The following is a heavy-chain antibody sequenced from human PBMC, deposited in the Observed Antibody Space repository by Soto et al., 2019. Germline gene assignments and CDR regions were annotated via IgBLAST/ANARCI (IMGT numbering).Heavy chain of an antibody. CDR3: GRGPSPRAPAGGTPYYYAMDV. CDR2: MNPINGAT. J-gene: IGHJ6*02. Sequence: GGSVKVSCKASGGTFSSYAISWVRQAPGQGLEWMGWMNPINGATGTARRFQGRVSLSRNTATGTAYLELTSLRSDDTAVYYCGRGPSPRAPAGGTPYYYAMDVWGQGTTVTVSS. CDR1: GGTFSSYA. V-gene: IGHV1-8*02. D-gene: IGHD6-13*01.